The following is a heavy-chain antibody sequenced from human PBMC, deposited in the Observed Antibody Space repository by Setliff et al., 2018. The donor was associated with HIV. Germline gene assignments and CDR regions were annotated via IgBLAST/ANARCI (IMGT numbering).Heavy chain of an antibody. CDR2: MYYTGST. Sequence: PSETLSLTCTVSGGSISSGGYYWSWIRQPAGKGLEWIGYMYYTGSTNYNPSLKSRVTISVDTSKNQFSLKLRSVTAADTAVYYCARTEDYSFGDAPFDYWGHGTLVTVSS. D-gene: IGHD5-18*01. J-gene: IGHJ4*01. CDR1: GGSISSGGYY. V-gene: IGHV4-61*10. CDR3: ARTEDYSFGDAPFDY.